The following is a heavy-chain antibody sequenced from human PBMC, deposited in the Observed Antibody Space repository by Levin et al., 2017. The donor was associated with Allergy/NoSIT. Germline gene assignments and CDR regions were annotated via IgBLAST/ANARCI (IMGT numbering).Heavy chain of an antibody. CDR1: GFTFSTYA. D-gene: IGHD1-26*01. V-gene: IGHV3-23*01. J-gene: IGHJ4*02. Sequence: SCAASGFTFSTYAMYWVRQAPGHGLEWVSSVSDGGHYTFYADSVKGRFTISRDNSKNTLSLQMNNLRAEDTARYYCVKDDGTAYYSFDAWGQGILVTVSS. CDR2: VSDGGHYT. CDR3: VKDDGTAYYSFDA.